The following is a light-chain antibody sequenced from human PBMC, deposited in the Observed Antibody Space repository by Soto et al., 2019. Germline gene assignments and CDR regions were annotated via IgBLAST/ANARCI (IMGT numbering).Light chain of an antibody. Sequence: QSVLTQPRSVSGSPGQSDTTSCTGASSDGGGYNYVSWYQQHPGKAPKLMIYGVSKRPSGVPDRFSGSKSGNTASLTISGLQTEDEADYYCCSYAGRYTYVFGTGTKCTV. J-gene: IGLJ1*01. CDR1: SSDGGGYNY. CDR2: GVS. CDR3: CSYAGRYTYV. V-gene: IGLV2-11*01.